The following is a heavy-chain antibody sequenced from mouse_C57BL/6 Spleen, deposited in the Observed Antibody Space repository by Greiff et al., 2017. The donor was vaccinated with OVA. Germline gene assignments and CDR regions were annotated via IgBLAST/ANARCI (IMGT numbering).Heavy chain of an antibody. J-gene: IGHJ3*01. Sequence: VQLQQSGPELVKPGASVKISCKASGYAFRSSWMNWVKQRPGKGLEWIGRIYPGDGDTNYNGKFKGKATLTADKSSSTAYMQLSSLTSEDSAVYFCAGATVVPFAYWGQGTLVTVSA. CDR1: GYAFRSSW. CDR2: IYPGDGDT. V-gene: IGHV1-82*01. D-gene: IGHD1-1*01. CDR3: AGATVVPFAY.